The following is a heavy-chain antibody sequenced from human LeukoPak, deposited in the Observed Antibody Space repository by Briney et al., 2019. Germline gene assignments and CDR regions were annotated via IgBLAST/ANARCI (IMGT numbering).Heavy chain of an antibody. D-gene: IGHD3-3*01. CDR1: GFTFSSYA. CDR2: ISATGGNT. CDR3: ARDRTIYFDY. J-gene: IGHJ4*02. Sequence: GGSLRLSCAASGFTFSSYAMSWVRQAPGKGLEWVSSISATGGNTYSADSVKGRFTISRDNSKNTLSLQMNSLRAEDTAVYYCARDRTIYFDYWGQGTLVTVSS. V-gene: IGHV3-23*01.